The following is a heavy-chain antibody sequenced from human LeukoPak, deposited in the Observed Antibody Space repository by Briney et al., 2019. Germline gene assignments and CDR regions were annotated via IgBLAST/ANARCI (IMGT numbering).Heavy chain of an antibody. J-gene: IGHJ4*02. V-gene: IGHV3-30*19. Sequence: QPGGSLRLSCAASGFIFSSYGMHWVRQAPGKGLEWVAVISYDGSNKYYADSVKGRFTISRDNSKNALYLQMNSLRAEDTAVYYCARDPSSVWFGELLFRFSYFFDYWGQGTLVTVSS. CDR1: GFIFSSYG. D-gene: IGHD3-10*01. CDR2: ISYDGSNK. CDR3: ARDPSSVWFGELLFRFSYFFDY.